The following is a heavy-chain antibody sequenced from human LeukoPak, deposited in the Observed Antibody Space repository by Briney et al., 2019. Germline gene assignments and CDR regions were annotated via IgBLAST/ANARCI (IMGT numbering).Heavy chain of an antibody. CDR2: IYTSGST. CDR3: ACSKARGGYNYVAFDY. J-gene: IGHJ4*02. D-gene: IGHD5-24*01. Sequence: SETLSLTCTVSGGSISSGSYYWSWIRQPAGKGLEWIGRIYTSGSTNYNPSLKSRVTISVDTSKNQFSLKLSSVTAADTAVYYCACSKARGGYNYVAFDYWGQGTLVTVSS. V-gene: IGHV4-61*02. CDR1: GGSISSGSYY.